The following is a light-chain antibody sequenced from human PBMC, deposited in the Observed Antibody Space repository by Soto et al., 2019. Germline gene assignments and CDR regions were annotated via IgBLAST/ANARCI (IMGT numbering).Light chain of an antibody. Sequence: EIVLTQSPGTLSLSPGERATLSCRASQIVSNNYLAWYQQKPGQAPRLLIYGASTRATGIPARFSGSGSGTDFTLTISSLEPEDFAVYYCQQRSNWPPVTLGQGTRLEIK. CDR1: QIVSNNY. J-gene: IGKJ5*01. CDR3: QQRSNWPPVT. V-gene: IGKV3-11*01. CDR2: GAS.